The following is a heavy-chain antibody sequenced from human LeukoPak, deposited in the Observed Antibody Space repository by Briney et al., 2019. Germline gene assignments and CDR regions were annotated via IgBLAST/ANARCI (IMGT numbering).Heavy chain of an antibody. V-gene: IGHV3-30-3*01. CDR2: ISYDGSNK. CDR1: GFTFSSYW. D-gene: IGHD3-10*01. J-gene: IGHJ3*02. CDR3: ARGLHYAGEVYGSGSQLGDAFDI. Sequence: GGSLRLSCAASGFTFSSYWMSWVRQAPGKGLEWVAVISYDGSNKYYADSVKGRFTISRDNSKNTLYLQMNSLRAEDTAVYYCARGLHYAGEVYGSGSQLGDAFDIWGQGTMVTVSS.